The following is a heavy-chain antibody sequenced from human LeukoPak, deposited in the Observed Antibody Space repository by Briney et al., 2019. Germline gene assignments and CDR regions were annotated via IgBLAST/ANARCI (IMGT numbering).Heavy chain of an antibody. CDR2: ISWNSGSI. J-gene: IGHJ4*02. D-gene: IGHD3-22*01. CDR1: GFTFDDYA. CDR3: AKDMHYYDSSGYYRL. Sequence: SGGSLRLSCAASGFTFDDYAMRWVRQAPGKGLEWVSGISWNSGSIGYADSVKGRFTISRDNAKNSLYLQMNSLRAEDTALYYCAKDMHYYDSSGYYRLWGQGTLVTVSS. V-gene: IGHV3-9*01.